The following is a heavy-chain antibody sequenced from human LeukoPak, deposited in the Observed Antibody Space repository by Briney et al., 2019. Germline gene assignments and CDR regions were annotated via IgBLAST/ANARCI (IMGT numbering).Heavy chain of an antibody. Sequence: GGSLRLSCVASGFTFSSYGMTWVRQAPGKGLVWVSRIASDGSSTTYADSVKGRFSISRDNAKNTLYLQMNSLRAEDTAVYYCGNLDWGQGTLVTVSS. CDR2: IASDGSST. CDR3: GNLD. CDR1: GFTFSSYG. J-gene: IGHJ4*02. V-gene: IGHV3-74*01.